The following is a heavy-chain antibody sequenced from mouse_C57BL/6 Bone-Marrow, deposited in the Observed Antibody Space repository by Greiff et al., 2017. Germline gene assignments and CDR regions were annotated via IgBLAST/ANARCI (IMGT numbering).Heavy chain of an antibody. V-gene: IGHV1-18*01. D-gene: IGHD4-1*01. J-gene: IGHJ3*01. Sequence: VQLQQSGPELVKPGASVKIPCKASGYTFTDYNMDWVKQSHGKSLEWIGAINPNNGGTIYNQKFKGKATLTVDKSSSTAYMELRSLTSEDTAVYYCAREEGDWDWFAYWGQGTLVTVSA. CDR2: INPNNGGT. CDR1: GYTFTDYN. CDR3: AREEGDWDWFAY.